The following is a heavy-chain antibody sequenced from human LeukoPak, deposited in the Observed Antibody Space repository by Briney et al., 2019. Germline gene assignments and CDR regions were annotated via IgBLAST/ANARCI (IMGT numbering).Heavy chain of an antibody. J-gene: IGHJ2*01. CDR3: ARRRVVVVAATVPSLKRYWCFDL. D-gene: IGHD2-15*01. CDR2: INHSGST. V-gene: IGHV4-34*01. Sequence: EPLSLPCAVAGGSFRGYYWSGIRQPPGKGLEGIGEINHSGSTKYNPSLKSRLTISVATSKNQFSLKLSSVTAADTAVYYCARRRVVVVAATVPSLKRYWCFDLWGRGTLVTVSS. CDR1: GGSFRGYY.